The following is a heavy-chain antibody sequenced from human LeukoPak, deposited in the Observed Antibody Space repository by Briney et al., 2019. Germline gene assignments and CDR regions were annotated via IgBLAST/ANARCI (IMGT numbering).Heavy chain of an antibody. CDR3: ARSRYTGSHFDY. CDR1: GFTFSSYW. CDR2: INSDGSSL. J-gene: IGHJ4*02. D-gene: IGHD1-26*01. Sequence: GGSLRVSCAASGFTFSSYWVQWVRQAPGKGLVWISRINSDGSSLSYADSVKGRFTISRDNAKNTVYLQMNSLRAEDTAVYYCARSRYTGSHFDYWGQGTLVTVSS. V-gene: IGHV3-74*01.